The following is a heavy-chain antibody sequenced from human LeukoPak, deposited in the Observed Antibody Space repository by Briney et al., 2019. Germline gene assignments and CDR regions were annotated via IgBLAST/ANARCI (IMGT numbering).Heavy chain of an antibody. J-gene: IGHJ4*02. CDR2: IKSDGSST. Sequence: GGSLRLSCAASGFTFSNYWMHWVRQAPGEALMWVSRIKSDGSSTTYADSVKGRFTISRDNAKNSLYLQMNSLRAEDTAVYYCATPLDYYDSSGYHQGGDWGQGTLVTVSS. V-gene: IGHV3-74*01. D-gene: IGHD3-22*01. CDR1: GFTFSNYW. CDR3: ATPLDYYDSSGYHQGGD.